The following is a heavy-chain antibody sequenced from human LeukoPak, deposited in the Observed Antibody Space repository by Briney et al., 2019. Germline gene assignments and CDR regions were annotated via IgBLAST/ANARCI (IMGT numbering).Heavy chain of an antibody. Sequence: GGSLRLSCAASGFTFSSYSMNWVRQAPGKGLEWVSAISSSSSYIYYADSAKGRFTISRDNARNSLYLQMNSLRAEDTAMYYCAREGAAAAPYWGQGTLVTVSS. V-gene: IGHV3-21*01. J-gene: IGHJ4*02. CDR2: ISSSSSYI. CDR3: AREGAAAAPY. D-gene: IGHD6-13*01. CDR1: GFTFSSYS.